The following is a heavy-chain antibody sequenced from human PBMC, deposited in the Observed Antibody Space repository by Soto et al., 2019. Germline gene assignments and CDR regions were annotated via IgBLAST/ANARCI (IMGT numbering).Heavy chain of an antibody. V-gene: IGHV1-2*02. Sequence: ASVKVSCKASGYTFTGYYMHWVRQAPGQGLEWMGWINPNSGGTNYAQKFQGRVTMTRDTSISTAYMELSRLRSDDTAVYYCARDWTGDTRGPQDYWGQGTLVTVSS. CDR3: ARDWTGDTRGPQDY. CDR2: INPNSGGT. J-gene: IGHJ4*02. D-gene: IGHD7-27*01. CDR1: GYTFTGYY.